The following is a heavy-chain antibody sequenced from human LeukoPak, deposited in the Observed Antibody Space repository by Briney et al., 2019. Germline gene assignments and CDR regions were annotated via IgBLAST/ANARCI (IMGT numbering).Heavy chain of an antibody. CDR2: LSGRGDSK. V-gene: IGHV3-23*01. CDR1: GFTFNNYA. D-gene: IGHD5-24*01. J-gene: IGHJ4*02. CDR3: AKDFRDTSMFTDGYFDF. Sequence: PGRSLRLSCSASGFTFNNYAMSWVRQAPGKGLEWVSGLSGRGDSKYYAGSVNGRFSISRDNANNRLYLQMNNMRAEDTAVYYCAKDFRDTSMFTDGYFDFWGQGTLVTVSS.